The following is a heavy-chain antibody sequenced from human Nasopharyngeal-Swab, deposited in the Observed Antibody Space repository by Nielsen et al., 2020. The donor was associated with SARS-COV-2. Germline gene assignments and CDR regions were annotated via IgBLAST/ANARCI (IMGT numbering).Heavy chain of an antibody. CDR1: GYTFTGYY. Sequence: ASVKVSCKASGYTFTGYYMHWVRQAPGQGLEWMGWINPNSGGTNYAQKLQGRVTMTTDTSTSTAYMELRSLRSDDTAVYYCARVESDWGYCSSTSCSLDYWGQGTLVTVSS. D-gene: IGHD2-2*01. V-gene: IGHV1-2*02. J-gene: IGHJ4*02. CDR3: ARVESDWGYCSSTSCSLDY. CDR2: INPNSGGT.